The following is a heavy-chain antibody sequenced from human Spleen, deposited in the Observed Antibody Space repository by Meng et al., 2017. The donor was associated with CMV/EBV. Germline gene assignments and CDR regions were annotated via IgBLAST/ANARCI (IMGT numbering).Heavy chain of an antibody. D-gene: IGHD1-26*01. CDR3: ARDGSGSYLFDT. Sequence: SRASGYTCKRHYIHWVRQAPGHGHEWVGIINPDGGSTNYAERFQDRVTMNRDTSTSTVYMELSNLRSEDTAVFYCARDGSGSYLFDTWGQGTLVTVSS. J-gene: IGHJ4*02. CDR1: GYTCKRHY. V-gene: IGHV1-46*02. CDR2: INPDGGST.